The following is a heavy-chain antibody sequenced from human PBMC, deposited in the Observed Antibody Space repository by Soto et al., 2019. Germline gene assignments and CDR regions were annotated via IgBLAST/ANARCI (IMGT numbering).Heavy chain of an antibody. CDR2: ISDSGGST. D-gene: IGHD6-13*01. CDR1: GFTFSSYA. CDR3: ANGIGYYYDY. J-gene: IGHJ4*02. V-gene: IGHV3-23*01. Sequence: EVQLLESGGGLVQPGGSLRLSCAASGFTFSSYAMRWVRQAPGKGLEWVSSISDSGGSTYYADSVKGRFTISRDNSKNRLYRQMDGVRAEDTAVDYWANGIGYYYDYWGQGTLVTVSS.